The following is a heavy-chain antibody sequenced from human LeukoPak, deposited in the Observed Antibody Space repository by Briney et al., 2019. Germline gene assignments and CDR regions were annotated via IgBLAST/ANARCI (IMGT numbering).Heavy chain of an antibody. V-gene: IGHV4-59*01. CDR2: IYYSGST. D-gene: IGHD2-8*01. Sequence: PSHTLSLTCTVSGGSISSYYWSWIRQPPGKGLEWIGYIYYSGSTNYNPSLKSRVTISVDTAKNQFSLKLSSVTAAETAVYYCARDNFRNGYYMDVWGKGTTVTVSS. CDR3: ARDNFRNGYYMDV. CDR1: GGSISSYY. J-gene: IGHJ6*03.